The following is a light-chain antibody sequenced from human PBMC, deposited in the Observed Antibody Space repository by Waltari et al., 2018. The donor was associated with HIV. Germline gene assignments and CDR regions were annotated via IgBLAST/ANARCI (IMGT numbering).Light chain of an antibody. J-gene: IGLJ2*01. V-gene: IGLV2-8*01. CDR2: GVN. CDR1: SRDVGAYNF. Sequence: QSALTQPPSASGSPGQSVTFSCTGTSRDVGAYNFVSWYQQHPGKAPKLIIYGVNRRPAGVPDRCSGSKSGNTASLTVSGLQADDEADYYCSSYAGPNHLLFGGGTKLTVL. CDR3: SSYAGPNHLL.